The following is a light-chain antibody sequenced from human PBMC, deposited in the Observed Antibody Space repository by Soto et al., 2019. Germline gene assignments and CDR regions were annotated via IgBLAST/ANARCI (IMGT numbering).Light chain of an antibody. J-gene: IGKJ4*01. Sequence: EVVLTQSPGTLSLSPGERATLSCRASQSVSSTYLAWYQQKPGQAPRLLISGASSRATGIPDRFSGSGSGTDFTLTISRLEPEDFAVYYCQQYGSSPRTFGGGTKVEIK. CDR2: GAS. CDR1: QSVSSTY. CDR3: QQYGSSPRT. V-gene: IGKV3-20*01.